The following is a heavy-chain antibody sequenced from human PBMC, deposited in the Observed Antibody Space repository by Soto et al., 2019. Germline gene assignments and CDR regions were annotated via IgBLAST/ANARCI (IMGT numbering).Heavy chain of an antibody. J-gene: IGHJ6*02. Sequence: QVQLVQSGAEVKKPGSSVKVSCKASGGTFSSYAISWVRQAPGQGLEWMGGIIPIFGTANYAQKFQGRVTITADESTSTAYMELSSLRSEDTAVYYCARSLTTVTTRVFVTLYYYGMDVWGQGTTVTVSS. D-gene: IGHD4-17*01. CDR3: ARSLTTVTTRVFVTLYYYGMDV. CDR2: IIPIFGTA. V-gene: IGHV1-69*01. CDR1: GGTFSSYA.